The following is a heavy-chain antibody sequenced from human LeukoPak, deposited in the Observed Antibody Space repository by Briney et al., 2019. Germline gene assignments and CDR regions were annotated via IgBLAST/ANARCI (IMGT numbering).Heavy chain of an antibody. CDR2: IYHSGST. CDR3: ARHMRPYCSGGSCYSLDY. J-gene: IGHJ4*02. V-gene: IGHV4-38-2*02. Sequence: SETLSLTCTVSGYSVSSGYYWGWIRQPPGKGLEWIGSIYHSGSTYYNPSLKSRVTISVDTSKNQFSLKLSSVTAADTAVYYCARHMRPYCSGGSCYSLDYWGQGTLVTVSS. D-gene: IGHD2-15*01. CDR1: GYSVSSGYY.